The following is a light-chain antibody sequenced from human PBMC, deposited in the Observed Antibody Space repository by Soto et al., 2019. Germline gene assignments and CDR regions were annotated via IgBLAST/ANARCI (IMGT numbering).Light chain of an antibody. J-gene: IGKJ5*01. Sequence: DIQMTQSPSTLSGSVGDRVTITCRASQAISSWLAWYQQKPGKAPKLLIYKASTLKSGVPSRFSGSGSGTDFTLTISRLEPEDFAVYYCQQYDNSPITFGQGTRLEIK. CDR2: KAS. V-gene: IGKV1-5*03. CDR3: QQYDNSPIT. CDR1: QAISSW.